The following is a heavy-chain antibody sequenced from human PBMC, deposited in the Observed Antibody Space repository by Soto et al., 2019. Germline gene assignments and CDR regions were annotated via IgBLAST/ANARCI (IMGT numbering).Heavy chain of an antibody. J-gene: IGHJ6*02. V-gene: IGHV3-30*18. CDR3: AKVRVELSYYHYYAMDL. CDR1: RFIFSSFG. Sequence: QVQLVESGGGVVQPGKSLRLSCAASRFIFSSFGMHWVRQAPGKGLEWVAFISYDGSNEYYADSVKGRFTISRDNSKHTVYLQMSSLRTEDTAVYYCAKVRVELSYYHYYAMDLWGQGTTVTVSS. D-gene: IGHD1-7*01. CDR2: ISYDGSNE.